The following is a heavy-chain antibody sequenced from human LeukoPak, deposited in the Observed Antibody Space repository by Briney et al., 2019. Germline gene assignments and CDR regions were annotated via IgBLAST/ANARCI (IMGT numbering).Heavy chain of an antibody. CDR1: GGSISSGDYY. V-gene: IGHV4-30-4*01. CDR2: IYYSGST. CDR3: LTGTGDY. D-gene: IGHD1-7*01. Sequence: SETLPLTCTVSGGSISSGDYYWSWIRQPPGKGLEWIGYIYYSGSTYYNPSLKSRVTISVDASKNQFSLKLSSVTAADTAVYYCLTGTGDYWGQGTLVTVSS. J-gene: IGHJ4*02.